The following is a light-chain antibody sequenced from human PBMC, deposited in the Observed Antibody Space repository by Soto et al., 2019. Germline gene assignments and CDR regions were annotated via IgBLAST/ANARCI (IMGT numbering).Light chain of an antibody. CDR1: QSVGNF. CDR3: QQRSNAIT. CDR2: DAS. V-gene: IGKV3-11*01. Sequence: EIVLTQSPATLSLSPGEGATLSCRTSQSVGNFLAWYQQKPGQAPRLLIYDASIRATGIPARFSGSGSGTDFTLTISSLEPEDFAVYHRQQRSNAITFGQGTRLEIK. J-gene: IGKJ5*01.